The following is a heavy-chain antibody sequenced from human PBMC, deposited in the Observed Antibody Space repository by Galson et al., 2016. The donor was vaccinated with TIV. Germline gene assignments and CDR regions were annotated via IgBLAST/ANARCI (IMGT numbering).Heavy chain of an antibody. J-gene: IGHJ3*02. Sequence: ETLSLTCTVSSDSIINYYLSWIRQPPGKGLEWIGYISDSGRSNENPSLKSRVTISVDTSKKQISLKLKSVTAADTAMYYYARDLGLGAFDIWGQGTMVTVSS. CDR2: ISDSGRS. CDR1: SDSIINYY. CDR3: ARDLGLGAFDI. D-gene: IGHD7-27*01. V-gene: IGHV4-59*01.